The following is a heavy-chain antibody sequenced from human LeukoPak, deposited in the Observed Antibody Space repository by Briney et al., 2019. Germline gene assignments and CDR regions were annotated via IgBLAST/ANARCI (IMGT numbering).Heavy chain of an antibody. CDR1: GFTFSIYG. CDR2: IRYDGSNK. J-gene: IGHJ4*02. CDR3: AKDLCSSSSCYVDY. D-gene: IGHD2-2*01. Sequence: PGGSLRLSCAASGFTFSIYGMHWVRQAPGKGLEWVTFIRYDGSNKYYADSVKGRFTISRDNSKNTLYLQMNSLRVEDTAVYYCAKDLCSSSSCYVDYWGQETLVTVSS. V-gene: IGHV3-30*02.